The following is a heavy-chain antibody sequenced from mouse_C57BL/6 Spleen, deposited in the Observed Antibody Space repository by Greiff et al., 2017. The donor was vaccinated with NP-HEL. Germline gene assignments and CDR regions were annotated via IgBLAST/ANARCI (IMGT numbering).Heavy chain of an antibody. Sequence: DVRLVESGGGLVKPGGSLKLSCAASGFTFSSYAMSWVRQTPEKRLEWVATISDGGSYTDYPDNVKGRFTISRDNAKNNLYLQMSHLKSEDTAMYYCARERGDAMDFWGQGTSVTVSS. J-gene: IGHJ4*01. CDR1: GFTFSSYA. CDR2: ISDGGSYT. V-gene: IGHV5-4*01. CDR3: ARERGDAMDF.